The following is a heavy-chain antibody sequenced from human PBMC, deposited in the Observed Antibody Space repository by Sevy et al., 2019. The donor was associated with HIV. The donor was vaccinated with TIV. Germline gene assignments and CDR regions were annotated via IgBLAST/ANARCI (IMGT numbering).Heavy chain of an antibody. V-gene: IGHV3-72*01. Sequence: GGSLRLSCAASGFTFSDHYMEWVRQAPGKGLEWVGRIRNKADSYTTEYAACGKGRFTISRDDSKNSLYLLMNSLKTEATAVYYCATHAGIAAAGRVFDYWGQGTLVTVSS. J-gene: IGHJ4*02. CDR2: IRNKADSYTT. CDR3: ATHAGIAAAGRVFDY. CDR1: GFTFSDHY. D-gene: IGHD6-13*01.